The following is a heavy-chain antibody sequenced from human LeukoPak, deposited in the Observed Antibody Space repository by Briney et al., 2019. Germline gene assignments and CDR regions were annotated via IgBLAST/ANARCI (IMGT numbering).Heavy chain of an antibody. V-gene: IGHV3-7*01. CDR3: ARLDGSERLKGIHDY. J-gene: IGHJ4*02. CDR1: GFTFNNYW. CDR2: IKQDGSEK. Sequence: PGGSLRLSCAASGFTFNNYWMTWVRQAPGKGLEWAANIKQDGSEKYYVDSVKGRFSISRDNAKNSLYPQMNSLRAEDTAVYYCARLDGSERLKGIHDYWGQGTLVIVSS. D-gene: IGHD3-10*01.